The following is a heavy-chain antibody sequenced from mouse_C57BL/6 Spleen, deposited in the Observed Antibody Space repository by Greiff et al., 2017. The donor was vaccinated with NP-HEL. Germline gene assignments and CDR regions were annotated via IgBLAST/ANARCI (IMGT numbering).Heavy chain of an antibody. D-gene: IGHD2-4*01. CDR3: ARTYYDYDVLFDY. Sequence: EVMLVESGGGLVKPGGSLKLSCAASGFTFSDYGMHWVRQAPEKGLEWVAYISSGSSTIYYADTVKGRFTISRDNAKNTLFLQMTSLRSEDTAMYYCARTYYDYDVLFDYWGQGTTLTVSS. V-gene: IGHV5-17*01. J-gene: IGHJ2*01. CDR1: GFTFSDYG. CDR2: ISSGSSTI.